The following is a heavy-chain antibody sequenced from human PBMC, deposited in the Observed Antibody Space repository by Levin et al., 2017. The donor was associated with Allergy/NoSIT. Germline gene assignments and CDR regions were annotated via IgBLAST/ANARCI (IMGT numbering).Heavy chain of an antibody. CDR2: ITGGNTAI. D-gene: IGHD2-8*02. V-gene: IGHV3-48*02. Sequence: LSLTCAASGFPFSHSGIHWVRPAPGKGLEWISSITGGNTAIYYADSVKGRFTISTDNAKNSLYLQMDSLRDEDTAVYYCARGGYSTGRGDYWGQGTLVTVSS. CDR3: ARGGYSTGRGDY. CDR1: GFPFSHSG. J-gene: IGHJ4*02.